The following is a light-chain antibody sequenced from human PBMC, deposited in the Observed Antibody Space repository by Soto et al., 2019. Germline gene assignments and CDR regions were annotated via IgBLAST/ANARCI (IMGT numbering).Light chain of an antibody. CDR2: GAS. CDR1: ESVSTSY. J-gene: IGKJ3*01. Sequence: EIVLTQSPGTLSLSPGERATLSCRASESVSTSYLAWYQQKPGQAPRLLIYGASGRATGSPDRFSVSASGTDFTLTISRLEPEDFAVYYCQHYGTSALFGPGIKVDIK. V-gene: IGKV3-20*01. CDR3: QHYGTSAL.